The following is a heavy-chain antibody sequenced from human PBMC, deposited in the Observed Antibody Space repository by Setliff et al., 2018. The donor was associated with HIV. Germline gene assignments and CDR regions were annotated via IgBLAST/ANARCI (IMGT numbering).Heavy chain of an antibody. Sequence: PSVKVSCKGFGGTFSTYSLSWVRQAPGQGLEWMGGIIPIFGKTNYAQKCQGRVTITADKSTTTAFMDLSGLRSEDTAVYYCAENRSPSIFSAPTNAFDIWGQGTMVTVSS. CDR2: IIPIFGKT. CDR1: GGTFSTYS. J-gene: IGHJ3*02. D-gene: IGHD3-9*01. V-gene: IGHV1-69*06. CDR3: AENRSPSIFSAPTNAFDI.